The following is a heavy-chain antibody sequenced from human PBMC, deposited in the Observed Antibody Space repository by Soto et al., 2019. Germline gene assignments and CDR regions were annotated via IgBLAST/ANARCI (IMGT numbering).Heavy chain of an antibody. V-gene: IGHV4-59*01. J-gene: IGHJ3*02. Sequence: SETLSLTCTVSGGSISSYYWSWIRQPPGKGLEWIGYIYYSGSTNYNPSLKSRVTISVDTSKNQFSLKPSSVTAADTAVYYCAREFGGSFDIWGQGTMVTVSS. CDR2: IYYSGST. CDR1: GGSISSYY. CDR3: AREFGGSFDI. D-gene: IGHD1-26*01.